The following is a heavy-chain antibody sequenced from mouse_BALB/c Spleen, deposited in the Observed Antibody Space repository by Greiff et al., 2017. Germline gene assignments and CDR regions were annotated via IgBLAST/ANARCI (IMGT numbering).Heavy chain of an antibody. D-gene: IGHD1-1*01. J-gene: IGHJ4*01. CDR1: GYSFTGYF. CDR3: ARRYYGSSYDYAMDY. Sequence: VQLQQSGPELVKPGASVKISCKASGYSFTGYFMNWVMQSHGKSLEWIGRINPYNGDTFYNQKFKGKATLTVDKSSSTAHMELRSLASEDSAVYYCARRYYGSSYDYAMDYWGQGTSVTVSS. CDR2: INPYNGDT. V-gene: IGHV1-20*02.